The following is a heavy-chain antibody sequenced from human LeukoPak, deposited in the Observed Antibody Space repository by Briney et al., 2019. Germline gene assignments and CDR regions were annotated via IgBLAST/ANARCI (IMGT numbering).Heavy chain of an antibody. V-gene: IGHV3-11*01. J-gene: IGHJ6*02. D-gene: IGHD3-3*01. Sequence: GGSLRLSCAASGFTFSDYYISWIRQAPGKGLEWVSYISSSGSTIYYADSVKGRFTISRDNAKNSLYLQMNSLRAEDTAVYYCARDQAPNFGVALGYYYYGMDVWGQGTTVTVSS. CDR3: ARDQAPNFGVALGYYYYGMDV. CDR2: ISSSGSTI. CDR1: GFTFSDYY.